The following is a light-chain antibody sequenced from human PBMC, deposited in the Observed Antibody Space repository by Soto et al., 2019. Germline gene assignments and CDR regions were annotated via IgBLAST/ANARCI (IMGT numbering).Light chain of an antibody. Sequence: EIVLTQSPGTLSLSPGERATLSCRASQSVTNNYLAWYRQKPGQAPRLLISAASSRAAGTPNRFSGSGSGTDFTLTISRLEPEDFAVYYCQQYGSSFTFGPGTKGDIK. CDR2: AAS. V-gene: IGKV3-20*01. J-gene: IGKJ3*01. CDR3: QQYGSSFT. CDR1: QSVTNNY.